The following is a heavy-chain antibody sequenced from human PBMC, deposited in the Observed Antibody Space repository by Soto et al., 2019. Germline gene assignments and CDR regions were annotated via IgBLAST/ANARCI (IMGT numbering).Heavy chain of an antibody. CDR1: GGSISSYY. Sequence: QVQLQESGPGLVKPSETLSLTCTVSGGSISSYYWSWIRQSPGKRLEWIGYIYYSGSTNYNPSLKSRVTISVDTSKTQFSLKLSSVTAADTAVYYCARVAEGGSSVSWFDPWGQGTLVTVSS. D-gene: IGHD3-16*01. CDR3: ARVAEGGSSVSWFDP. J-gene: IGHJ5*02. CDR2: IYYSGST. V-gene: IGHV4-59*01.